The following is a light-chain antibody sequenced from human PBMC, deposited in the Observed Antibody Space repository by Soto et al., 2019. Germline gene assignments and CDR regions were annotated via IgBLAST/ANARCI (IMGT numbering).Light chain of an antibody. CDR3: SSYTSRSTYV. V-gene: IGLV2-14*01. CDR2: ELS. J-gene: IGLJ1*01. Sequence: QSVLTQPASVSGSPGQSITISCTGTSSDVGCYNYVSWYQQHPGKAPKLRIYELSNRPSGVSNRFSGSKSGNTASLTISGLQAEAEADYYCSSYTSRSTYVVGTGTKLTVL. CDR1: SSDVGCYNY.